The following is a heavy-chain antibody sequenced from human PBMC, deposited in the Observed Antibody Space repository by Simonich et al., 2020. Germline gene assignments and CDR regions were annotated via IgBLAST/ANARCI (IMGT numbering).Heavy chain of an antibody. CDR2: ITYDESNK. J-gene: IGHJ4*02. CDR1: GFTFSSYA. Sequence: QVQLVESGGGVVQPGRSLRLSCAASGFTFSSYAMHWVRQAPGKGLEWVEVITYDESNKYNADTVKGRFTIARDNSKNTLYLQMNSLRAEDTAVYYCARELSKNGEAAAGYYFDYWGQGTLVTVSS. D-gene: IGHD6-13*01. CDR3: ARELSKNGEAAAGYYFDY. V-gene: IGHV3-30*07.